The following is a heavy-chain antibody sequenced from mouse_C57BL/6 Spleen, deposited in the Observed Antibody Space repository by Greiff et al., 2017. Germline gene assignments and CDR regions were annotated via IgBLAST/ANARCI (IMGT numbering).Heavy chain of an antibody. CDR3: TRSYDGYYVWFAY. D-gene: IGHD2-3*01. Sequence: VKLVESGAELVRPGASVTLSCKASGYTFTDYEMHWVKQTPVHGLEWIGAIDPETGGTAYNQKFKGKAILTADKSSSTAYMELRSLTSEDSAVFYCTRSYDGYYVWFAYWGQGTLVTVSA. CDR2: IDPETGGT. J-gene: IGHJ3*01. CDR1: GYTFTDYE. V-gene: IGHV1-15*01.